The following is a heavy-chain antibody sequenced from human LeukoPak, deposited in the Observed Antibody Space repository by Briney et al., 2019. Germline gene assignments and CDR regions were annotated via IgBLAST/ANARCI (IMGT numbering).Heavy chain of an antibody. V-gene: IGHV3-7*01. J-gene: IGHJ4*02. CDR3: ARDGVYRSSAPDY. CDR1: GFTFNNAW. CDR2: IKQDGSEK. Sequence: PGGSLRLSCAASGFTFNNAWMSWVRQAPGKGLEWVANIKQDGSEKYYVDSVKGRFTISRDNAKNSLYLQMNSLRAEDTAVYYCARDGVYRSSAPDYWGQGTLVTVSS. D-gene: IGHD2-8*01.